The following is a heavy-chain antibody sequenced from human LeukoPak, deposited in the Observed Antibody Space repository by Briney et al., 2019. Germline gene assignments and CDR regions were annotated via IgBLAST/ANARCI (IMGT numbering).Heavy chain of an antibody. CDR3: ARGVVGATRGINWFDP. Sequence: SDTLALTCAFYGGSFSGYYWSWIRQPPGKGLEWIGEINHSGSTNYNPSLKSRVTISVDTAKNQFSLKLSSVTAADTAVYYCARGVVGATRGINWFDPWGQGTLVTVSS. CDR2: INHSGST. J-gene: IGHJ5*02. D-gene: IGHD1-26*01. CDR1: GGSFSGYY. V-gene: IGHV4-34*01.